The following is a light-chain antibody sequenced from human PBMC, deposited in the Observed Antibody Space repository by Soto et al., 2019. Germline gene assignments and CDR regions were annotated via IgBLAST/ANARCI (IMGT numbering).Light chain of an antibody. V-gene: IGLV2-14*01. CDR1: SSDVGGYNY. Sequence: QSVLTQPASVSGSPGQSITISCTGTSSDVGGYNYVSWYQQHPGKAPKLMIDDVSNRPSGVSDRFAGSKSGNTASLTISGLQAEDEADFYCSSYTSTYTYVFGTGTKLTVL. CDR3: SSYTSTYTYV. CDR2: DVS. J-gene: IGLJ1*01.